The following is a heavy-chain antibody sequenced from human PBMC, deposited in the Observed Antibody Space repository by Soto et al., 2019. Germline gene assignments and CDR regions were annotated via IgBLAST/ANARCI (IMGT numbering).Heavy chain of an antibody. D-gene: IGHD3-16*01. Sequence: SVGSLRLSCVASGLTVSHNYMAWVRQAPEMGLEWVSILYTEGTTYYADSVKGRFTISRDSSKNTLFLQMDSLRAEDTAVHYCVRPRPSGENYGMDVWGQGTTVTVSS. CDR2: LYTEGTT. J-gene: IGHJ6*02. CDR1: GLTVSHNY. CDR3: VRPRPSGENYGMDV. V-gene: IGHV3-53*01.